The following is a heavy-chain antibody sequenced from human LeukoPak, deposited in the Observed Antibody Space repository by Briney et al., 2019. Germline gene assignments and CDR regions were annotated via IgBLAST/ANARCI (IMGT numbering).Heavy chain of an antibody. V-gene: IGHV3-30*03. CDR2: ISFDGSGK. Sequence: PGGSLRLSCAASGFSFSNYGLHWVRQAPGKGLEWLAVISFDGSGKYYADSVKGRFTISRDNAKNTLYLQMNSLRAEDTAVYYCARVELGMDYWGQGTLVTVSS. D-gene: IGHD7-27*01. J-gene: IGHJ4*02. CDR1: GFSFSNYG. CDR3: ARVELGMDY.